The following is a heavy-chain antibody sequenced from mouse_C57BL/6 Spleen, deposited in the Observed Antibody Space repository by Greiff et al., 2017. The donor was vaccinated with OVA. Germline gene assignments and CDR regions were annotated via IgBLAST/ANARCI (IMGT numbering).Heavy chain of an antibody. CDR1: GYTFTSYT. V-gene: IGHV1-4*01. Sequence: LVESGAELARPGASVKMSCKASGYTFTSYTMHWVKQRPGQGLEWIGYINPSSGYTKYNQKFKDKATLTADKSSSTAYMQLSSLTSEDSAVYYCAIDSGALGLYAMDYWGQGTSVTVSS. J-gene: IGHJ4*01. D-gene: IGHD4-1*01. CDR3: AIDSGALGLYAMDY. CDR2: INPSSGYT.